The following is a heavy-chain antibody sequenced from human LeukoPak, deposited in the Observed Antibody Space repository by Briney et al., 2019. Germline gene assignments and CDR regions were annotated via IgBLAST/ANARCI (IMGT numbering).Heavy chain of an antibody. CDR1: GYTFTGYY. D-gene: IGHD3-22*01. J-gene: IGHJ5*02. Sequence: GASVKVSCKASGYTFTGYYMHWVRQAPGQGLEWMGRINPNSGGTNYAQKFQGRVTMTRDTSISTAYMELSRLRSDDTAVYYCARDATAAAIYYYDSSGYWFDPWAREPWSPSPQ. CDR2: INPNSGGT. V-gene: IGHV1-2*06. CDR3: ARDATAAAIYYYDSSGYWFDP.